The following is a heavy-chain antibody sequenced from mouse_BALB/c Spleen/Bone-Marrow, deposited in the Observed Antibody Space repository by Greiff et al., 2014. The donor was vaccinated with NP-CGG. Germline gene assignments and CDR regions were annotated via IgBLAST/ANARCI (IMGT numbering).Heavy chain of an antibody. CDR3: ARETYGNAWFAY. CDR1: GYAFSSYW. Sequence: VQLQQSGAELVRPGSSVKISCKASGYAFSSYWMNWVKQRPGQGLEWIGQIYPGDGDTYYNGKFKGKATLTADNSSSAAYMQHSSLTSEDSAVYFCARETYGNAWFAYWGQGTLVTVSA. J-gene: IGHJ3*01. V-gene: IGHV1-80*01. CDR2: IYPGDGDT. D-gene: IGHD2-1*01.